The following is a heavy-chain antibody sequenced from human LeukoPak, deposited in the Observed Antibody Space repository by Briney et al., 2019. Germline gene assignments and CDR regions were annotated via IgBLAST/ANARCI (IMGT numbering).Heavy chain of an antibody. V-gene: IGHV4-59*01. CDR1: GGSISSYY. J-gene: IGHJ4*02. Sequence: ASEILSLTCTVSGGSISSYYWSWIRQPPGKGLEWIGYIYYSGSTSYNPSLKSRVTISVDTSMNQFSLKLSSVTAADTAVYYCARGYYYDSSGYYYAFDYWGQGTLVTVSS. D-gene: IGHD3-22*01. CDR3: ARGYYYDSSGYYYAFDY. CDR2: IYYSGST.